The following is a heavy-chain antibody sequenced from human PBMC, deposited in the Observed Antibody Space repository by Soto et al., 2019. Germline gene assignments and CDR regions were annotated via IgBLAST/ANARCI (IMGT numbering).Heavy chain of an antibody. Sequence: GGSLRLSCAASGFTFDDYAMHWVRQAPGKGLEWVSGISWNSGSIGYADSVKGRFTISRDNAKNSLYLQMNSLRAEDTALYYCAKDPTHGYSSSWYDYWGQGTLVTVSS. CDR1: GFTFDDYA. J-gene: IGHJ4*02. CDR2: ISWNSGSI. V-gene: IGHV3-9*01. CDR3: AKDPTHGYSSSWYDY. D-gene: IGHD6-13*01.